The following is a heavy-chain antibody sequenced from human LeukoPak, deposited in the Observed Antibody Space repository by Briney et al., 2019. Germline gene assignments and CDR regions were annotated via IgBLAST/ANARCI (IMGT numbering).Heavy chain of an antibody. CDR1: GGSISSSSYY. CDR2: ICSGGNT. CDR3: ARGILAKGYFDL. V-gene: IGHV4-39*02. J-gene: IGHJ2*01. D-gene: IGHD3-3*01. Sequence: SETLSLTCTVSGGSISSSSYYWGWIRQPPGKGLEWIGSICSGGNTCSNPSLASRVTISVDSSRSHFFLQLTSVTAADTAVYYCARGILAKGYFDLWGRDTLVTVSS.